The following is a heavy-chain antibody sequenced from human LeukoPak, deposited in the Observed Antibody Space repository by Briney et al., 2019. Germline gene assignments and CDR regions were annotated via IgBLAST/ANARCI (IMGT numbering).Heavy chain of an antibody. V-gene: IGHV3-66*01. Sequence: PGGSLRLSCAASGFIVSSNYMSWVRQAPGKGLEWVSVIYSGGSTYYADSVKGRFTISRDNSKNTLYLQMNSLRAEDTAVYYCARVRDSSGYYDFDHWGQGTLVTVSS. CDR3: ARVRDSSGYYDFDH. CDR1: GFIVSSNY. D-gene: IGHD3-22*01. J-gene: IGHJ4*02. CDR2: IYSGGST.